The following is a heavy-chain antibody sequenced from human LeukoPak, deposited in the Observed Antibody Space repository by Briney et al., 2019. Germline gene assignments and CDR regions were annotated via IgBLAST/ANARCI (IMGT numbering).Heavy chain of an antibody. V-gene: IGHV3-30-3*01. CDR3: ARDKGYSSSWDFDY. D-gene: IGHD6-13*01. J-gene: IGHJ4*02. CDR2: ISYDGSNK. Sequence: GGSLRLSCAASGFTFSSYAMHWVRQAPGKGLEWVAVISYDGSNKYYADSVKGRFTISRDNSKNTLYLQMNSLRAEDTAVYYCARDKGYSSSWDFDYWGQGTLVTISS. CDR1: GFTFSSYA.